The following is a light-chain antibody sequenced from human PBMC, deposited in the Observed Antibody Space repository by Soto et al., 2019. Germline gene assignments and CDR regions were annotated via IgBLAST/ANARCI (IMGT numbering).Light chain of an antibody. CDR3: SSYTRTITVV. Sequence: QSALTQPASVSGSTGQSITISCTGTSSDVGTYNYVSWYQQHPGKAPKVMIYEVSNRPSGVSNRFSGSKSGNTASLTISGLQAEDEADYYCSSYTRTITVVFGGGTKLTVL. CDR2: EVS. CDR1: SSDVGTYNY. J-gene: IGLJ2*01. V-gene: IGLV2-14*01.